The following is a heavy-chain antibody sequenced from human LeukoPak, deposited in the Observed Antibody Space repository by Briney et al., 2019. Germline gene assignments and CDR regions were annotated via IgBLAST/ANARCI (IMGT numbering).Heavy chain of an antibody. V-gene: IGHV3-30*02. J-gene: IGHJ4*02. D-gene: IGHD6-19*01. CDR1: GFTFSSYG. Sequence: PGGSLRLSCAASGFTFSSYGMHWVRQAPGKGLEWVAFIRYDGSNKYYADSVKGRFTISRDNSKNTLYLQMNSLRAEDTAVYYCAKQAKQYSSGWYYFDYWGQGTLVTVSS. CDR3: AKQAKQYSSGWYYFDY. CDR2: IRYDGSNK.